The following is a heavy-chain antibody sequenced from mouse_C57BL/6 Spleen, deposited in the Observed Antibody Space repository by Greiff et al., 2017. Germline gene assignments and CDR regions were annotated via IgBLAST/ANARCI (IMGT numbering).Heavy chain of an antibody. D-gene: IGHD3-2*02. CDR1: GYTFTSYW. CDR3: AIRNSSGYVWYFDY. CDR2: IHPSDSDT. Sequence: VQLQQPGAELVKPGASVKVSCKASGYTFTSYWMHWVKQRPGQGLEWIGRIHPSDSDTNYNQKFKGKATLTVDKSSSTAYIQLSSLTSEDSAVYYCAIRNSSGYVWYFDYWGQGTTLTVSS. V-gene: IGHV1-74*01. J-gene: IGHJ2*01.